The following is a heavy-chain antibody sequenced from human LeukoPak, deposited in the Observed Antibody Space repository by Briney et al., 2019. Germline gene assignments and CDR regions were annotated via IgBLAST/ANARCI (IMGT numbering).Heavy chain of an antibody. CDR1: GYSFTSYW. J-gene: IGHJ1*01. CDR3: ARLNCGGDCYSAEYFQH. V-gene: IGHV5-51*01. CDR2: IYPGDSDT. Sequence: GESLKISCKGSGYSFTSYWIGWVRQMPGKGLEWMGIIYPGDSDTRYGPSFQGQVTISADKSISTAYLQWSSLKASDTAMYYCARLNCGGDCYSAEYFQHWGQGTLVTVSS. D-gene: IGHD2-21*02.